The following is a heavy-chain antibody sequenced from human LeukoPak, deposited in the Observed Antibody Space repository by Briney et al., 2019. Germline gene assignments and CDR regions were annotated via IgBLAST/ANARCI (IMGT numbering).Heavy chain of an antibody. D-gene: IGHD3-9*01. CDR2: MYHSGTT. CDR3: ARDLGFDWLFGPEY. J-gene: IGHJ4*02. CDR1: GYSISRGYY. V-gene: IGHV4-38-2*02. Sequence: SETPSLTCVVSGYSISRGYYWGWIRQPPGKGLEWIGSMYHSGTTYYNASLKSRVTISVDTSRNQFFLKLSSVTAADTAVYYCARDLGFDWLFGPEYWGQGTLVTVSS.